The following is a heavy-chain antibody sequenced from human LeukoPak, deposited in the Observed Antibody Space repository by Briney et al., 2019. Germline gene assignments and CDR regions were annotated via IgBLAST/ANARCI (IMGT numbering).Heavy chain of an antibody. V-gene: IGHV1-69*04. J-gene: IGHJ5*02. CDR1: GGTFSSYA. CDR3: ARWETGSWFDP. Sequence: SVKVSCMASGGTFSSYAISWVRQAPGQGLEWMGRIIPILGIANYAQKFQGRVTITADKSTSTAYMELSSLRSEDTAVYYCARWETGSWFDPWGQGTLVTISS. CDR2: IIPILGIA. D-gene: IGHD1-14*01.